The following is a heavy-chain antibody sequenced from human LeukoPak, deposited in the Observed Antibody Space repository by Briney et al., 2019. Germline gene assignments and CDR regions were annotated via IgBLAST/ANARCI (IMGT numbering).Heavy chain of an antibody. D-gene: IGHD2-2*01. CDR3: ARDVRHRYCSSTSCYRGWFDP. Sequence: SVKVSCKASGGTFSSYAISWVRQAPGQGLEWMGGIIPIFGTANYAQKFQGRVTITADKSTSTAYMELSSLRSEDTAVYYCARDVRHRYCSSTSCYRGWFDPRGQGTLVTVSS. V-gene: IGHV1-69*06. CDR1: GGTFSSYA. J-gene: IGHJ5*02. CDR2: IIPIFGTA.